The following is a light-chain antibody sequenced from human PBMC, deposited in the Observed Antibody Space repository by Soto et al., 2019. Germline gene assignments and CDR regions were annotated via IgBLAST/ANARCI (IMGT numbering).Light chain of an antibody. Sequence: EIVLTQSPGTQSLSPGERATLSCRASQSVTSSYFAWYQQRPGQAPRLLIYDASSRATGIPARFSGSGSGTDFTLTISRLEPEDFAVYYCQQYGTSPYTFGQGTKLEIK. CDR2: DAS. CDR1: QSVTSSY. CDR3: QQYGTSPYT. J-gene: IGKJ2*01. V-gene: IGKV3-20*01.